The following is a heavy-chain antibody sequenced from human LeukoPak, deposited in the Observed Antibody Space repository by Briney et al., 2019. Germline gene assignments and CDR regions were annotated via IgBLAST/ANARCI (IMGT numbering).Heavy chain of an antibody. D-gene: IGHD3-3*01. J-gene: IGHJ6*03. V-gene: IGHV1-3*01. CDR1: GYTFTSYA. Sequence: VASVKVSCKASGYTFTSYAMHWVRQAPGQRLEWMGWINAGNGNTKYSQKFQGRVTITRNTSISTAYMELSSLRSEDTAVYYCARTHGFWSGYPNYYYYMDVWGKGTTVTVSS. CDR3: ARTHGFWSGYPNYYYYMDV. CDR2: INAGNGNT.